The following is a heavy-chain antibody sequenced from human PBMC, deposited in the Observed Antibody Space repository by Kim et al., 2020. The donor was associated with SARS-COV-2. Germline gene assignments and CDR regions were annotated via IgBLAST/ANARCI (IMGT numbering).Heavy chain of an antibody. CDR3: ARDIYVSGSSRYYYGMDV. Sequence: GGSLRLSCAASGFTFSDYYMSWIRQAPGKGLEWVSYISSSRSTIYYTDSVKGRFTISRDNAKNSLYLQMNSLRAEDTAVYYCARDIYVSGSSRYYYGMDVWGQGTTVTVSS. CDR2: ISSSRSTI. CDR1: GFTFSDYY. D-gene: IGHD3-10*01. J-gene: IGHJ6*02. V-gene: IGHV3-11*04.